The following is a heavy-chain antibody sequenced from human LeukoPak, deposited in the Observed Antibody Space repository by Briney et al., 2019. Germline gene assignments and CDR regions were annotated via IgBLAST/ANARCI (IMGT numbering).Heavy chain of an antibody. J-gene: IGHJ4*02. D-gene: IGHD6-6*01. V-gene: IGHV3-30-3*01. CDR2: MSSDGSNK. CDR3: DPHDSSSHF. Sequence: QPGRSLRLSCAVSGFIFSIYAMHWLRQAPGKGLEWVAFMSSDGSNKYYADSVKGRFTISRDNSKNTLYLQMNSLRDEDTAVYYCDPHDSSSHFWGQGTLVTVSS. CDR1: GFIFSIYA.